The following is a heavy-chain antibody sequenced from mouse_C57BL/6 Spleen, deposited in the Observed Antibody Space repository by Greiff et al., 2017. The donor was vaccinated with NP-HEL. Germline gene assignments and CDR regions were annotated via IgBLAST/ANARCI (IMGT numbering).Heavy chain of an antibody. J-gene: IGHJ4*01. CDR1: GYTFTSYW. V-gene: IGHV1-59*01. CDR2: IDPSDSYT. Sequence: QVQLQQPGAELVRPGTSVKLSCKASGYTFTSYWMHWVKQRPGQGLEWIGVIDPSDSYTNYNQKFKGKATLTVDTSSSTAYMQLSSLTSEDSAVYDCARRNYEGAMDYWGQGTSVTVSS. D-gene: IGHD2-1*01. CDR3: ARRNYEGAMDY.